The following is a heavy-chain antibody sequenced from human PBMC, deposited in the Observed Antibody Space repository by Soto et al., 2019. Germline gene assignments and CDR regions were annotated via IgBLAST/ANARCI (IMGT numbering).Heavy chain of an antibody. CDR3: ARHVLGYCSSTSCLYYYGMDV. J-gene: IGHJ6*02. Sequence: GESLKIACKGSGYSFTSYWIGWVRQMPGKGLEWMGIIYPGDSDTRYSPSFQGQVTISADKSISTAYLQWSSLKASDTAMYYCARHVLGYCSSTSCLYYYGMDVWGQGTTVTVSS. CDR2: IYPGDSDT. CDR1: GYSFTSYW. D-gene: IGHD2-2*01. V-gene: IGHV5-51*01.